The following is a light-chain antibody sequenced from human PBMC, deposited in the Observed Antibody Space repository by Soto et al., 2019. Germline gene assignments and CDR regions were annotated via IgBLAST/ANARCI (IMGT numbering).Light chain of an antibody. CDR3: QQYDTYSGM. J-gene: IGKJ1*01. CDR1: QRISSW. V-gene: IGKV1-5*03. Sequence: DIQMTQSPSTLSASVGDRVTITCRASQRISSWLAWYQQKPGKAPNLLIYKASSLESGVPSRFSGSGSGTEFTLTISSLQPDDFATYYCQQYDTYSGMFGQGTKVEIK. CDR2: KAS.